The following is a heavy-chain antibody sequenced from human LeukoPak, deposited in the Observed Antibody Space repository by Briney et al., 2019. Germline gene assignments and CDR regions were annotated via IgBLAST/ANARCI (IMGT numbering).Heavy chain of an antibody. CDR2: IVGDASKT. CDR1: GFSFDNCA. J-gene: IGHJ6*03. Sequence: GGSLSLSCAVSGFSFDNCAMTWVRQAPGKGLEWVSSIVGDASKTYYADSVKGRFTISSDGSRNMLFLHMSRLGAEDTAIYYCARQPYNYYYLDVWGKGTTVTVSS. V-gene: IGHV3-23*01. D-gene: IGHD5-18*01. CDR3: ARQPYNYYYLDV.